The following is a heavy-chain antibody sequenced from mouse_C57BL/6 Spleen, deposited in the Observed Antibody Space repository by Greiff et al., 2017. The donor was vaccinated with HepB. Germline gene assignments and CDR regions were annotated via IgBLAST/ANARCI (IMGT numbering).Heavy chain of an antibody. CDR3: ARMDYGTLYWYFDV. J-gene: IGHJ1*03. D-gene: IGHD1-1*01. Sequence: EVKLMESGGGLVKPGGSLKLSCAASGFTFSDYGMHWVRQAPEKGLEWVAYISSGSSTIYYADTVKGRFTISRDNAKNTLFLQMTSLRSEDTAMYYCARMDYGTLYWYFDVWGTGTTVTVSS. CDR1: GFTFSDYG. CDR2: ISSGSSTI. V-gene: IGHV5-17*01.